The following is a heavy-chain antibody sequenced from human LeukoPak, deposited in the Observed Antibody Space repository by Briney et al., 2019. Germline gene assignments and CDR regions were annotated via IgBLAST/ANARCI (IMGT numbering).Heavy chain of an antibody. CDR3: ARDRLRGMAEFDY. J-gene: IGHJ4*02. CDR2: ISSSSTYI. D-gene: IGHD6-13*01. Sequence: PGGSLRLSCAASGFTFSTYTMNWVRQAPGKGLEWVPFISSSSTYIYYADSVKGRFTISRDNAKNSLYLQMNSLRAEDTAVYYCARDRLRGMAEFDYWGQGTLVTVSS. CDR1: GFTFSTYT. V-gene: IGHV3-21*01.